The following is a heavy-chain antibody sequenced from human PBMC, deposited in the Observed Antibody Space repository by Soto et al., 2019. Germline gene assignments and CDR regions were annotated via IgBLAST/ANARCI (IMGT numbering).Heavy chain of an antibody. V-gene: IGHV3-53*01. D-gene: IGHD5-18*01. CDR1: GFTVSSNY. CDR3: ARATSDRSMVFDY. CDR2: MYSGGTT. J-gene: IGHJ4*02. Sequence: EVQLVESGGGLIQPGGSLRLSCAASGFTVSSNYMTWVRPAPGKGLEWVSVMYSGGTTYYADSVKGRYTISRDNSKNTLYLQMNSLRAEDTAVYHCARATSDRSMVFDYWGQGTLVTVSS.